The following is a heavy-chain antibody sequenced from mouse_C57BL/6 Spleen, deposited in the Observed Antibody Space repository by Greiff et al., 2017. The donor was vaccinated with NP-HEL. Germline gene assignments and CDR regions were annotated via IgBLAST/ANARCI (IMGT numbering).Heavy chain of an antibody. V-gene: IGHV2-2*01. CDR2: IWSGGST. CDR1: GFSLTSYG. J-gene: IGHJ3*01. D-gene: IGHD3-2*02. CDR3: ATSDSSGYSFAY. Sequence: VQLQQSGPGLVQPSQCLSITCTVSGFSLTSYGVHWVRQSPGKGLEWLGVIWSGGSTDYNAAFISRLSISKYNSKSQVFFKMNSLQADDTAIYYCATSDSSGYSFAYWGQGTLVTVSA.